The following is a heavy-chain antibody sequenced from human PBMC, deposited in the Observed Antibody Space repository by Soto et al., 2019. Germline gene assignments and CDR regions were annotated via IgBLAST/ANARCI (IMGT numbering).Heavy chain of an antibody. CDR1: GFTFSSYS. V-gene: IGHV3-48*02. D-gene: IGHD2-2*02. CDR3: AREQARDIVVVPAAIPELYYYYYGMDV. CDR2: ISSSSSTI. J-gene: IGHJ6*02. Sequence: GGSLRLSCAASGFTFSSYSMNWVRQAPGRGLEWVSYISSSSSTIYYADSVRGRFTISRDNAKNSLYLQMNSLRDEDTAVYYCAREQARDIVVVPAAIPELYYYYYGMDVWGQGTTVTVSS.